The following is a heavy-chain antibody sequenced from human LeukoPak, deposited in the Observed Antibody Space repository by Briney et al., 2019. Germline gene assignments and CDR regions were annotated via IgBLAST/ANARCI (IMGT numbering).Heavy chain of an antibody. CDR3: ARRGYSYGSSPLYGMDV. CDR1: GFTVSSNY. CDR2: IYSGGST. Sequence: GGSLRLSCAASGFTVSSNYMSWVRQAPGKGLEWVSVIYSGGSTYYADSVKGRFTISRHNSKNRLYLQMNSLRAEDTAVYYCARRGYSYGSSPLYGMDVWGQGTTVTVSS. J-gene: IGHJ6*02. D-gene: IGHD5-18*01. V-gene: IGHV3-53*04.